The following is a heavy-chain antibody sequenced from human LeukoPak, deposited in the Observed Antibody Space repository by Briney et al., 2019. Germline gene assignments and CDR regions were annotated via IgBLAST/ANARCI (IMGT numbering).Heavy chain of an antibody. Sequence: GGSLRLSCVASGFTFSSYAMSWVRQAPGKGLEWVSAISGSGGSTHYADSVKGRFTISRDNSKNTLYLKMNSLRAEDTAVCYCAKEEGDDYFDYWSQGALVTVSS. CDR1: GFTFSSYA. CDR2: ISGSGGST. D-gene: IGHD3-10*01. V-gene: IGHV3-23*01. J-gene: IGHJ4*02. CDR3: AKEEGDDYFDY.